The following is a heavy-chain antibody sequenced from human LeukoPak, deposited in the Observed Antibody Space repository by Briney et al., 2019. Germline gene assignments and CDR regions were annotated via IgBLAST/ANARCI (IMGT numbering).Heavy chain of an antibody. CDR1: GYTFTTYY. D-gene: IGHD3-10*01. CDR3: ARGGWFGELWGPNWFDP. V-gene: IGHV1-46*01. Sequence: VASVKVSCKASGYTFTTYYMHWVRQAPGQGLEWMGIINPSGGSTSYAQRFQGRVTMTRDTSTSTVYMELSSLRSEDTAVYYCARGGWFGELWGPNWFDPWGQGPLVTVSS. J-gene: IGHJ5*02. CDR2: INPSGGST.